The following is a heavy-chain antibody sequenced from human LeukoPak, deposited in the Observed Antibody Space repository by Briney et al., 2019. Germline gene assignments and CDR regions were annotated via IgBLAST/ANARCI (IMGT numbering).Heavy chain of an antibody. CDR2: INHNGNVN. CDR1: GFTFSHFW. J-gene: IGHJ6*02. V-gene: IGHV3-7*03. Sequence: SAGSLRLSCAASGFTFSHFWMSWVRQAPGKGLEWVASINHNGNVNYYVDSVKGRFTISRDNAKNSLYLQMSNLRAEDTAVYFCARGGGLDVWGQGATVTVSS. D-gene: IGHD3-16*01. CDR3: ARGGGLDV.